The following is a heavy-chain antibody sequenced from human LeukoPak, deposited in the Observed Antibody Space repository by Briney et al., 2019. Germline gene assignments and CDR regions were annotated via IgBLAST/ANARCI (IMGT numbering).Heavy chain of an antibody. V-gene: IGHV3-23*01. D-gene: IGHD3-22*01. CDR3: AKVNRDGYYDSSGYYWSGYYFDY. J-gene: IGHJ4*02. Sequence: PGGSLRLSCAVSGITLSNYGMSWVRQAPGKGLEWVSAISGSGGSTYYADSVKGRFTISRDNSENTLYLQMNSLRAEDTAVYYCAKVNRDGYYDSSGYYWSGYYFDYWGQGTLVTVSS. CDR2: ISGSGGST. CDR1: GITLSNYG.